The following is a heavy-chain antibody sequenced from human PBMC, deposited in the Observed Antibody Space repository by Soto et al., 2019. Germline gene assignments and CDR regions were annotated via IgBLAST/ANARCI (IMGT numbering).Heavy chain of an antibody. J-gene: IGHJ4*02. CDR1: GFTFSSYA. CDR2: ISYDGSNK. D-gene: IGHD3-22*01. Sequence: PGGSLRLSCAASGFTFSSYAMHWVRQAPGKGLEWVAVISYDGSNKYYADSVKGRFTISRDNSKNTLYLQMNSLRAEDTAVYYCAREKPKYYYDSSGYYGYFDYWGQGTLVTVSS. CDR3: AREKPKYYYDSSGYYGYFDY. V-gene: IGHV3-30-3*01.